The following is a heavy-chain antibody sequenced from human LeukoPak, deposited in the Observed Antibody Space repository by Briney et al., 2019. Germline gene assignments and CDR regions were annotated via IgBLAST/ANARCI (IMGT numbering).Heavy chain of an antibody. J-gene: IGHJ5*02. CDR3: AKSGYDFGGWFDP. V-gene: IGHV3-30*02. D-gene: IGHD5-12*01. CDR2: IRYDGSNK. CDR1: GFTFSSYG. Sequence: GGSLRLSCAASGFTFSSYGMHWVRQAPGKGLEWVAFIRYDGSNKYYADSVKGRFTISRDNSKNTLYPQMNSLRAEDTAVYYCAKSGYDFGGWFDPWGQGTLVTVSS.